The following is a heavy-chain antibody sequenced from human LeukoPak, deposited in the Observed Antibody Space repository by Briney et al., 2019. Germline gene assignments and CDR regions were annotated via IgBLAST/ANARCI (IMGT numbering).Heavy chain of an antibody. CDR2: IYTSGIT. CDR1: GGSISSGSYY. D-gene: IGHD2-2*01. Sequence: SQTLSLTCIVSGGSISSGSYYWSWIRQPAGKGLEWIGRIYTSGITNYNPSLKSRVTISVDTSKNQFSLKLSSVTAADTAVYYCARSEGCCSSTSCPSDAFDIWGQGTMVTVSS. CDR3: ARSEGCCSSTSCPSDAFDI. J-gene: IGHJ3*02. V-gene: IGHV4-61*02.